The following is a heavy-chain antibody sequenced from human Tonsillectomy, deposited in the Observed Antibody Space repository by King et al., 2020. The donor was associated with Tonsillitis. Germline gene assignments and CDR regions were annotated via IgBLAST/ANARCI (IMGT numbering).Heavy chain of an antibody. V-gene: IGHV3-9*01. D-gene: IGHD4-11*01. J-gene: IGHJ6*02. Sequence: VQLVESGGGLVQPGRSLRLSCAASGFTFDDYAMHWVRQAPGKGLEWVSGISWNSGSICYADSVKGRFTISRDNAKNSLYLQMNSLRAEDTALYYCAKDGANDNYTSWYYYCLDVWGQGTTVTVSS. CDR1: GFTFDDYA. CDR3: AKDGANDNYTSWYYYCLDV. CDR2: ISWNSGSI.